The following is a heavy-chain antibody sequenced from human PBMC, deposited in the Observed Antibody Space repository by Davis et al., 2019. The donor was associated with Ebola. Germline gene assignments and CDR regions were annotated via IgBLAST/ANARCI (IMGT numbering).Heavy chain of an antibody. J-gene: IGHJ6*02. CDR3: ARQIYYYYYYGMDV. D-gene: IGHD2-15*01. Sequence: MPSETLSLTFAVYGGSFSGYYWIWIRQPPGKGLEWIGEINHSGSTNYNPSLKSRVTISVDTSKNQFSLKLSSVTAADTAVYYCARQIYYYYYYGMDVWGQGTTVTVSS. CDR2: INHSGST. CDR1: GGSFSGYY. V-gene: IGHV4-34*01.